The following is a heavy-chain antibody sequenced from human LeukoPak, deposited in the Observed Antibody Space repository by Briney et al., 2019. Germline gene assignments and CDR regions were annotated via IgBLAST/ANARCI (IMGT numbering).Heavy chain of an antibody. CDR1: GYTFTSYG. D-gene: IGHD1-26*01. V-gene: IGHV1-18*01. Sequence: ASVKVSCKASGYTFTSYGISWVRQAPGQGLEWMGWICAYNGNTNYAQKLQGRVTMTTDTSTSTAYMELRSLRSDDTAVYYCARSDQWELQDDAFDIWGQGTMVTVSS. J-gene: IGHJ3*02. CDR2: ICAYNGNT. CDR3: ARSDQWELQDDAFDI.